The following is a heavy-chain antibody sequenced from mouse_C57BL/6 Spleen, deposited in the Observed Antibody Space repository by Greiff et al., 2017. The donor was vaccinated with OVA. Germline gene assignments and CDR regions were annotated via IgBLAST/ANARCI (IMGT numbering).Heavy chain of an antibody. CDR2: ISSGSSTI. CDR3: ARVYDGYFRYFDV. V-gene: IGHV5-17*01. CDR1: GFTFSDYG. Sequence: EVQLVESGGGLVKPGGSLKLSCAASGFTFSDYGMHWVRQAPEKGLEWVAYISSGSSTIYYADTVKGRFTLSRDNAKNTLFLQMTSLRSEDTAMYYCARVYDGYFRYFDVWGTGTTVTVSS. J-gene: IGHJ1*03. D-gene: IGHD2-3*01.